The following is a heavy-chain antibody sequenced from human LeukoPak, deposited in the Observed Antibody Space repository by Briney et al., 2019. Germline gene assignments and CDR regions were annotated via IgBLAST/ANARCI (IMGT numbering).Heavy chain of an antibody. CDR1: GFTFSSYA. J-gene: IGHJ1*01. CDR2: ISYDGGEK. CDR3: AGDRGSYFEYFHH. V-gene: IGHV3-30-3*01. D-gene: IGHD1-26*01. Sequence: GRSLRLSCAASGFTFSSYAMHWVRQAPGKGLEWVALISYDGGEKYYADSVKGRFTISRDNSENTLYLQMNSVRPEDTAVFYCAGDRGSYFEYFHHWGQGTLVTVSS.